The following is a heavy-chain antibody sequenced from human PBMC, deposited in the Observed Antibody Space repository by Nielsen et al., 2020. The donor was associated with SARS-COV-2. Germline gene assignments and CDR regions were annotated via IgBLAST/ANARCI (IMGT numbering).Heavy chain of an antibody. CDR3: ARGIAAADGGFDY. V-gene: IGHV1-8*01. CDR2: MNPNSGNT. CDR1: GYTFTSYD. J-gene: IGHJ4*02. D-gene: IGHD6-13*01. Sequence: ASVKVSCKASGYTFTSYDINWVRQATGQGLEWMGWMNPNSGNTGYAQKFQGRVTMTRDTSISTAYMELSRLRSDDTVVYYCARGIAAADGGFDYWGQGTLVTVSS.